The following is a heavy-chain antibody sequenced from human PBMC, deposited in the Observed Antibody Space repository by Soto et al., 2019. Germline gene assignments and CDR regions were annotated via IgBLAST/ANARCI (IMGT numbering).Heavy chain of an antibody. CDR1: GFTFSSYS. CDR2: ISSSSSYI. D-gene: IGHD5-12*01. V-gene: IGHV3-21*01. Sequence: GGSLRLSCAASGFTFSSYSMNWVRQAPGRGLEWVSSISSSSSYIYYADSVKGRFTISRDNAKNSLYLQMNSLRAEDTAVYYCARKHIVATTSSDAFDIWGQGTMVTVSS. CDR3: ARKHIVATTSSDAFDI. J-gene: IGHJ3*02.